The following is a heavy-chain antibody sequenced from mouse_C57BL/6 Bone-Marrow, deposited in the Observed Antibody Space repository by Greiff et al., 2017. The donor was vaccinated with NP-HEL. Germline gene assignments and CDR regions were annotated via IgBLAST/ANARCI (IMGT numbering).Heavy chain of an antibody. V-gene: IGHV5-12*01. CDR2: ISNGGGST. CDR3: ARHGREAY. Sequence: EVQVVESGGGLVQPGGSLKLSCAASGFTFSDYYMYWVRQTPEKRLEWVAYISNGGGSTYYPDTVKGRFTISRDNAKNTLYLQMSRLKSEDTAMYYCARHGREAYWGQGTLVTVSA. D-gene: IGHD3-1*01. J-gene: IGHJ3*01. CDR1: GFTFSDYY.